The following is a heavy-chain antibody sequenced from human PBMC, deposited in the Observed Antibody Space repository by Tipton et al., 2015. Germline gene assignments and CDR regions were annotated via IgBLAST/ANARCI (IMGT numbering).Heavy chain of an antibody. J-gene: IGHJ4*02. CDR2: IQYSGST. CDR3: ARARGRHGGLFDS. D-gene: IGHD4-23*01. V-gene: IGHV4-59*01. CDR1: SDSISKYY. Sequence: TLSLTCSVSSDSISKYYWSWIRQPPGKELEWIGCIQYSGSTNYNPSLKSRVTISVDTSKTQFSLKMSSVTASDTAVYYCARARGRHGGLFDSWGQGILVTVSS.